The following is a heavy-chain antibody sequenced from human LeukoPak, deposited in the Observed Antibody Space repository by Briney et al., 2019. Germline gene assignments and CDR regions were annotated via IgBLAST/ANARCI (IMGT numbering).Heavy chain of an antibody. D-gene: IGHD4-17*01. CDR2: IIPIFGTA. Sequence: SVKVSCKASGGTFSSYAISWVRQAPGQGLEWMGGIIPIFGTANYAQKFQGRVTITADESTSTAYMELSSLRSEDTAVYYCARGRVKTTVTTEALDYWGQGTLVTVSS. J-gene: IGHJ4*02. CDR3: ARGRVKTTVTTEALDY. V-gene: IGHV1-69*13. CDR1: GGTFSSYA.